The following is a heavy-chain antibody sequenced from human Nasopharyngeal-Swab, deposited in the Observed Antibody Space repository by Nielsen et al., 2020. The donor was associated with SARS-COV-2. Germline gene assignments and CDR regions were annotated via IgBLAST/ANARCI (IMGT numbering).Heavy chain of an antibody. D-gene: IGHD5-12*01. V-gene: IGHV3-11*04. CDR1: GFTFSDYY. J-gene: IGHJ4*02. Sequence: GESLKISCAASGFTFSDYYMSWIRQAPGKGLEWVSYISSSGSTIYYADSVKGRFTISRDNAKNSLYLQMNSLRAEDTAVYYCAKDRGLGGYGGVLDYWGQGTLVTVSS. CDR3: AKDRGLGGYGGVLDY. CDR2: ISSSGSTI.